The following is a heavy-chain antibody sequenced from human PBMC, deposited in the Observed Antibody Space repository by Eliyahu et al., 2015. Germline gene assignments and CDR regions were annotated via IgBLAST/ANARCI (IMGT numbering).Heavy chain of an antibody. Sequence: QITLKESGPTLVKPTQXLTLTCTFSGFSLSTSXVGXGWXRQPPGKAXEWLALIYWNDXKRYSPSLKSRLTITKDTSKNQVVLTMTNMDPVDTATXYCAHRTYYYDSSGYYYVGFGDAFDIWGQGTMVTVSS. CDR1: GFSLSTSXVG. CDR3: AHRTYYYDSSGYYYVGFGDAFDI. J-gene: IGHJ3*02. D-gene: IGHD3-22*01. V-gene: IGHV2-5*01. CDR2: IYWNDXK.